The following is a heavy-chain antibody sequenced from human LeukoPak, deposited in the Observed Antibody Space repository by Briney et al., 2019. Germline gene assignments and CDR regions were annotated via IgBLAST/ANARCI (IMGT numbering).Heavy chain of an antibody. CDR3: ARESSSWYAASDFDI. J-gene: IGHJ3*02. CDR1: GYTFTSYG. V-gene: IGHV1-18*01. Sequence: GASVKVSCKASGYTFTSYGISWVRQAPGQGLEWMGWISAYNGNTNYAQKLQGRVTMTTDTSTSTAYMELRSLRSDDTAVYYCARESSSWYAASDFDIWGQGTMVNVFS. CDR2: ISAYNGNT. D-gene: IGHD6-13*01.